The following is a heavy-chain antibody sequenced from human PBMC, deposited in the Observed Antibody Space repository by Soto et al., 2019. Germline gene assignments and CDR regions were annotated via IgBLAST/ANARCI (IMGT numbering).Heavy chain of an antibody. D-gene: IGHD3-3*01. CDR3: ARGALYYDFWSGYGRGGGMDV. Sequence: PSETLSLTCTVSGGSISSGDYYWSWIRQPPGKGLEWIGYIYYSGSTYYNPSLKSRVTISVDTSKNQFSLKLSSVTAADTAVYYCARGALYYDFWSGYGRGGGMDVWGQGTTVTVSS. CDR1: GGSISSGDYY. V-gene: IGHV4-30-4*01. J-gene: IGHJ6*02. CDR2: IYYSGST.